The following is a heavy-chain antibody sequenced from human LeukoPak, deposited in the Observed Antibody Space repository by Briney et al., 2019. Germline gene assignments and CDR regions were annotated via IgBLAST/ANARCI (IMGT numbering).Heavy chain of an antibody. D-gene: IGHD3-10*01. J-gene: IGHJ4*02. V-gene: IGHV4-59*01. CDR2: IYYSGST. Sequence: PSETLSLTCTVSGGSISSYYWSWIRQPPGKGLEWIEYIYYSGSTNYNPSLKSRVTISVDTSKNQFSLKLSSVTAADTAVYFCARQSSGFFGSDYWGQGTLVTVSS. CDR1: GGSISSYY. CDR3: ARQSSGFFGSDY.